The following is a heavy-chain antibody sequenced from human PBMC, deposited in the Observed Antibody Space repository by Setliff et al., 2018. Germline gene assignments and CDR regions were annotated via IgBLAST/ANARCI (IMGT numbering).Heavy chain of an antibody. CDR3: ARGGTYRYFDY. V-gene: IGHV4-59*01. Sequence: NPSETLSLTCTVSGASFSTNYWNWIRQPPGKGLEWIGHVYYSGTANYNPSLKSRVTILVDTSKNQFSLRLSSVTAADTAVYYCARGGTYRYFDYWGQGTLVTVSS. J-gene: IGHJ4*02. CDR1: GASFSTNY. D-gene: IGHD5-12*01. CDR2: VYYSGTA.